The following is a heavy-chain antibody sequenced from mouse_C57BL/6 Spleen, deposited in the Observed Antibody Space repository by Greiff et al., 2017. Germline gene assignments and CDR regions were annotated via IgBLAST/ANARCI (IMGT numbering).Heavy chain of an antibody. CDR1: GYAFTNYL. Sequence: QVQLKQSGAELVRPGTSVKVSCKASGYAFTNYLIEWVKQRPGQGLEWIGVINPGSGGTNYNEKFKGKATLTADKSSSTAYMQLSSLTSEDSAVYFCARDTTVVAPFDYWGQGTTLTVSS. V-gene: IGHV1-54*01. J-gene: IGHJ2*01. CDR2: INPGSGGT. CDR3: ARDTTVVAPFDY. D-gene: IGHD1-1*01.